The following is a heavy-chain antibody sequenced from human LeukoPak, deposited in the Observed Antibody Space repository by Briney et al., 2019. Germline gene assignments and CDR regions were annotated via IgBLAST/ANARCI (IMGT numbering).Heavy chain of an antibody. J-gene: IGHJ6*02. CDR3: ERGGSGYSYGPYYYYGMDV. D-gene: IGHD5-18*01. CDR2: INHSGST. Sequence: SETLSLTCAVYGGSFSGYYWSWIRQPPGKGLEWIGEINHSGSTNYNPSLKSRVTISVDTSKNQFSLKLSSVTAADTAVYYCERGGSGYSYGPYYYYGMDVWGQGTTVTVSS. CDR1: GGSFSGYY. V-gene: IGHV4-34*01.